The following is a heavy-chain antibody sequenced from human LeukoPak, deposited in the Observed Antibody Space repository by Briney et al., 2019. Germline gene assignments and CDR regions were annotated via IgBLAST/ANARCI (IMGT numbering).Heavy chain of an antibody. CDR2: ISASGEST. CDR3: AKLQWGRHDAFDI. D-gene: IGHD3-16*01. J-gene: IGHJ3*02. Sequence: PGGSVRLSCAASGFNFRTYGMGWVRQAAGKGLEWLSGISASGESTYYADSVKGRFTISRDNSKNTLYLQMNSLRPEDTAVYYRAKLQWGRHDAFDIWGQGIMVTVSS. CDR1: GFNFRTYG. V-gene: IGHV3-23*01.